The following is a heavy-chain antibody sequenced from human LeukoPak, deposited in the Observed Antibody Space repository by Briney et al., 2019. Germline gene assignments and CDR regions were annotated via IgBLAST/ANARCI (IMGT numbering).Heavy chain of an antibody. CDR1: GFTFSDYN. Sequence: GGSLRLSCAASGFTFSDYNMRWIRQAPGKGLEWVSSISRSGSTKYYADSVKGRFTISRDNSKNTLYLQMNSLRAEDTAVYYCAKDGAAACFDYWGQGALVTVSS. V-gene: IGHV3-11*04. J-gene: IGHJ4*02. CDR3: AKDGAAACFDY. D-gene: IGHD6-13*01. CDR2: ISRSGSTK.